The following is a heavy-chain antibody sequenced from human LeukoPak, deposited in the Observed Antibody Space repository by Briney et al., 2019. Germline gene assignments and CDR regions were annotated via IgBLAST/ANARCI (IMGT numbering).Heavy chain of an antibody. CDR3: GRRPVNGVTAYWYFGL. Sequence: GRSLRLSCAASGFSFSSYAMSWVRQAPGKGLEWVSTISGSGGSTHYVDSVKGRFTISRDNSKLTLYLQLNSLRADDTAVYYCGRRPVNGVTAYWYFGLWGRGTLVTVSS. J-gene: IGHJ2*01. D-gene: IGHD2-21*02. CDR2: ISGSGGST. CDR1: GFSFSSYA. V-gene: IGHV3-23*01.